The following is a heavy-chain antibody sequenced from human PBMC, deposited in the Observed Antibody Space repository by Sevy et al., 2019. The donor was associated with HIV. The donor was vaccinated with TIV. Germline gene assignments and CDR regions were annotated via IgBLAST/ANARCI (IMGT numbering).Heavy chain of an antibody. CDR1: GGTFSSYA. CDR2: IIPIFGTA. J-gene: IGHJ6*02. CDR3: ARSGRAFEYYYHGMDV. Sequence: ASVKVSCKASGGTFSSYAISWVRQAPGQGLEWMGGIIPIFGTANYAQKFQGRVTITADESTSTAYMELSSLRSEDTAVYYCARSGRAFEYYYHGMDVWGQGTTVTVSS. V-gene: IGHV1-69*13. D-gene: IGHD3-9*01.